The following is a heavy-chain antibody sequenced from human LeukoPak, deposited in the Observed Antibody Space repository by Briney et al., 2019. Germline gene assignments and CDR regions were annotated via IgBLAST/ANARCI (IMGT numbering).Heavy chain of an antibody. CDR1: GFTVSSNY. D-gene: IGHD6-13*01. J-gene: IGHJ4*02. CDR2: TYSNGRT. V-gene: IGHV3-53*01. CDR3: AKEGGLRSSWSFDF. Sequence: GGSLRLSCAASGFTVSSNYMSWVRQAPGKGLGWVSVTYSNGRTYYADSVKGRFTISRDISKNTLYLQMNSLRVEDTAVYYCAKEGGLRSSWSFDFWGQGILVIVSS.